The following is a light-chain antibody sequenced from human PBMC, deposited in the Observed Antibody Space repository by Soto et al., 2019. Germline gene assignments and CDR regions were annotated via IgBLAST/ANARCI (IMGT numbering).Light chain of an antibody. CDR2: VAS. Sequence: DIQMTQSLSSLSASVGDTVTITCRASQSISNSLSWYQQKPGKAPKILIYVASTLQRGVPSRFSGSGYGTSVTHTISSLQPEDVATYYCQQTFSPPYTVGQGTKLEIK. J-gene: IGKJ2*01. CDR1: QSISNS. V-gene: IGKV1-39*01. CDR3: QQTFSPPYT.